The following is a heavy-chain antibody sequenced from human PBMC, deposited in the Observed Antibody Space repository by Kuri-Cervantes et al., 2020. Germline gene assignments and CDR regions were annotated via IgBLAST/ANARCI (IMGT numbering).Heavy chain of an antibody. J-gene: IGHJ5*02. CDR2: IYHSGST. CDR3: ARHGHFGDWFDP. Sequence: SHTLSLTCAVYGGSFSGYYWSWIRQPPGKGLEWIGSIYHSGSTYYNPSLKSRLTISVDTSKNQFSLKLNSVTAADTAIYYCARHGHFGDWFDPWGQGTLVTVSS. CDR1: GGSFSGYY. D-gene: IGHD3-16*01. V-gene: IGHV4-34*01.